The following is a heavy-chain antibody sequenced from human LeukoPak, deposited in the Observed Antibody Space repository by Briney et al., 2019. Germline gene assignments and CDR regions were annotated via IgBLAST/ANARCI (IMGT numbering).Heavy chain of an antibody. CDR3: ARVKMTSITSHDQ. CDR2: IYNTGSA. V-gene: IGHV4-4*07. D-gene: IGHD5-24*01. Sequence: MTSETLSLTCNVSGASISSHYWNWIRQPAGKELEWIGRIYNTGSANYNPSLKSRVTMSVDTSKNQFSLKLESVTAADTAVYYCARVKMTSITSHDQWGQGTLVTVSS. CDR1: GASISSHY. J-gene: IGHJ4*02.